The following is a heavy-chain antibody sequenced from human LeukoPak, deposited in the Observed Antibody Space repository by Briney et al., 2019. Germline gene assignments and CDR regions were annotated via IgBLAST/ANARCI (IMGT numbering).Heavy chain of an antibody. CDR3: ARDWGVGGRPGYMDV. CDR2: ISGSSSYI. J-gene: IGHJ6*03. D-gene: IGHD6-6*01. V-gene: IGHV3-21*04. Sequence: PGGSLRPSCAASGFTFSGYSMIWVRQAPGKGLEWVSSISGSSSYIYYADSLKGRFTMSRDNAKNSLYLQMNSLRAEDTAVYYCARDWGVGGRPGYMDVWGKGTTVTVSS. CDR1: GFTFSGYS.